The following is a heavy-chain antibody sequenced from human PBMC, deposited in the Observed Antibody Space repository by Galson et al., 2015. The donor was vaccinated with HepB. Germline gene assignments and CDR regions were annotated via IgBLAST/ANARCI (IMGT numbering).Heavy chain of an antibody. V-gene: IGHV1-18*01. CDR2: TSAYNGNT. CDR1: GYTFTNYA. CDR3: ARRFCSGGRCYVDY. Sequence: SVKVSCKASGYTFTNYAFIWVRQAPGQGLEWMGWTSAYNGNTNYAQKFQGRVTMTTDTSTSTAHMELRSLRSDDTAVYYCARRFCSGGRCYVDYWGQGTLVTVSS. J-gene: IGHJ4*02. D-gene: IGHD2-15*01.